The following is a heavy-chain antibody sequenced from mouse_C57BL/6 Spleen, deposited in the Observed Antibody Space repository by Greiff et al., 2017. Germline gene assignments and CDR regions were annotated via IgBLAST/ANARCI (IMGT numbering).Heavy chain of an antibody. CDR1: GFTFSSYG. CDR2: ISSGGSYT. CDR3: ARIYYYGSSYYYYAMDY. J-gene: IGHJ4*01. V-gene: IGHV5-6*02. D-gene: IGHD1-1*01. Sequence: DVKLVESGGDLVKPGGSLKLSCAASGFTFSSYGMSWVRQTPDKRLEWVATISSGGSYTYYPDSVKGRFTISRDNAKNTLYLQMSSLKSEDTAMYYCARIYYYGSSYYYYAMDYWGQGTSVTVSS.